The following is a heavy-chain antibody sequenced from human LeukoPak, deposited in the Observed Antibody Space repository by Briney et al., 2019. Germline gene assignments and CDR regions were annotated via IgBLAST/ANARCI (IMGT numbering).Heavy chain of an antibody. CDR2: INPSGGIT. CDR3: ASVRHFLTGYYGAFYFDY. J-gene: IGHJ4*02. V-gene: IGHV1-46*03. CDR1: GYTFTSSY. D-gene: IGHD3/OR15-3a*01. Sequence: ASVKVSCKAPGYTFTSSYMHWVRQTPEQGLEWMGIINPSGGITSYAQKFQGRVTMTRVTSTSTVYMELSSLGSEDTAVYYCASVRHFLTGYYGAFYFDYRGQGTLVTVSS.